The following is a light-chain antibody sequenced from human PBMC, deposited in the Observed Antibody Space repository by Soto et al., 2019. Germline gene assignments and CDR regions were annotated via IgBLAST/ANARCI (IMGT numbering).Light chain of an antibody. Sequence: DIQMTQSPSSLSASVGDRATITCRASQGIGSDLGWYQQKPGKAPKRLIYGASILQSGVPSRFSGSGSGTAFTLTISSLQPEDFATYYCLHLDSYPRTFGQGTKVEIK. J-gene: IGKJ1*01. CDR3: LHLDSYPRT. CDR1: QGIGSD. V-gene: IGKV1-17*01. CDR2: GAS.